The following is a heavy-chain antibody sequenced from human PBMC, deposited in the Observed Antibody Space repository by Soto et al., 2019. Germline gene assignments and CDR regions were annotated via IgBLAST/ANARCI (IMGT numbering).Heavy chain of an antibody. CDR1: GFTFSSYA. Sequence: GGSLRLSCAASGFTFSSYALSWVRQAPGKGLEWVSLISGSGDKTYYADSVRGRFTISRDNSNNVLYLQMNSLRAEDTAVYYCALKGLITLNFDSWGQGTLVTVS. J-gene: IGHJ4*02. V-gene: IGHV3-23*01. CDR3: ALKGLITLNFDS. CDR2: ISGSGDKT. D-gene: IGHD3-16*01.